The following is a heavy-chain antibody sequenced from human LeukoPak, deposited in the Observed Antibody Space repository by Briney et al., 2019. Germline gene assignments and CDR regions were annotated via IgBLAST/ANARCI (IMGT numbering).Heavy chain of an antibody. CDR1: GFTFSDYA. D-gene: IGHD3-22*01. CDR2: ISGSGGST. V-gene: IGHV3-23*01. J-gene: IGHJ4*02. CDR3: AKGFRGYYFVDY. Sequence: GGSLRLSCAASGFTFSDYALSWVRQAPGKGLEWVSGISGSGGSTYYADSVKGRFTISRDNSKNTLYLQMNSLRAEDTAVYYCAKGFRGYYFVDYWGQGTLVTVSS.